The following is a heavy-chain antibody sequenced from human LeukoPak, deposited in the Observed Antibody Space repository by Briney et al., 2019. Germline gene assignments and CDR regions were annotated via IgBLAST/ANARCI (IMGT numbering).Heavy chain of an antibody. J-gene: IGHJ4*02. CDR1: GFTFSSYT. CDR2: ISASGGGT. Sequence: PGGSLRLSCAASGFTFSSYTMSWVRQAPGRGLQWVSAISASGGGTEYADSVRGRLTISRDNSKNMVYLQMTSLKVEDTAVYYCAKIRYGGDSGLDYWGQGTLVTVSS. V-gene: IGHV3-23*01. D-gene: IGHD2-21*01. CDR3: AKIRYGGDSGLDY.